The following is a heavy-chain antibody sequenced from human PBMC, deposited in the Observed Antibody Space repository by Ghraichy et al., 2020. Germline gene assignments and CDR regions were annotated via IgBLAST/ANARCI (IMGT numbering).Heavy chain of an antibody. CDR1: GFTFSSYA. CDR2: ISGSGGST. V-gene: IGHV3-23*01. J-gene: IGHJ4*02. Sequence: GESLRLSCAASGFTFSSYAMSWVRQAPGKGLEWVSAISGSGGSTYYADSVKGRFTISRDNSKNTLYLQMNSLRAEDTAVYYCAKDNPRIYDYVWGSYFDYWGQGTLVTVSS. D-gene: IGHD3-16*01. CDR3: AKDNPRIYDYVWGSYFDY.